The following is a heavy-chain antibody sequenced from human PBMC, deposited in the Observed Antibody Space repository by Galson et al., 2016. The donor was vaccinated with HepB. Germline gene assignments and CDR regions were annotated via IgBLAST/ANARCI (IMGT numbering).Heavy chain of an antibody. CDR1: GYSFTSYW. V-gene: IGHV5-51*03. CDR2: INPADSDT. J-gene: IGHJ4*02. CDR3: ARSHGVP. Sequence: QSGAEVKKPGESLKISCKGSGYSFTSYWIAWVRQMPGRGLEWMGFINPADSDTRYSPSFLGRVIISVDKSISTTYLQWSSLRASDTAMYYCARSHGVPWGQGTLVTVSS. D-gene: IGHD5-24*01.